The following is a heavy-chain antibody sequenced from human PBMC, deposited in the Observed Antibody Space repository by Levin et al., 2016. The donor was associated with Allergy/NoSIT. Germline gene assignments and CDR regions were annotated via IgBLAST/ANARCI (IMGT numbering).Heavy chain of an antibody. D-gene: IGHD2-15*01. J-gene: IGHJ4*02. CDR2: IYYSGST. Sequence: PGKGLEWIGSIYYSGSTYYNPSLKSRVTISVDTSKNQFSLKLSSVTAADTAVYYCARRIRGYCSGGSCVFDYWGQGTLVTVSS. CDR3: ARRIRGYCSGGSCVFDY. V-gene: IGHV4-39*01.